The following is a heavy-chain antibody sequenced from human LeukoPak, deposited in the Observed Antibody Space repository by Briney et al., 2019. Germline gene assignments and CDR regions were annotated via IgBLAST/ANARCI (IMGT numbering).Heavy chain of an antibody. Sequence: GGSLRLSCAASGFTFSSYTMSWVRQAPGKVLEWVSSISSRSSYIYSADSVKGRFTISRDNAKNSLYLQMNNLRAEDTAVYFCARDALRYSGSFDDFDYWGQGTLVTVSS. J-gene: IGHJ4*02. V-gene: IGHV3-21*01. CDR3: ARDALRYSGSFDDFDY. CDR1: GFTFSSYT. CDR2: ISSRSSYI. D-gene: IGHD6-6*01.